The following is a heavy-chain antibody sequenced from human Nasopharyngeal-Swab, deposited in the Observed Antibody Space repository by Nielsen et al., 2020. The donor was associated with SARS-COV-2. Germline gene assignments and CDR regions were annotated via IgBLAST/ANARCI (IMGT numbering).Heavy chain of an antibody. Sequence: ASVKVSCKASGYTFTSYGISWMRQAPGQGLEWMGWISAYNDNTDYAQKLQGRVTMTTDTSTSTAYMELRSLRSDDTAVYYCARERLDYDFWSGTQPLGMDVWGQGTTVTVSS. CDR1: GYTFTSYG. D-gene: IGHD3-3*01. CDR3: ARERLDYDFWSGTQPLGMDV. J-gene: IGHJ6*02. V-gene: IGHV1-18*01. CDR2: ISAYNDNT.